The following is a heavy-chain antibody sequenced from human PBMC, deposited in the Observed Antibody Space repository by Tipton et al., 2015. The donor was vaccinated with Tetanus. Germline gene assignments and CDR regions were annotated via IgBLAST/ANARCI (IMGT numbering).Heavy chain of an antibody. CDR3: ARRSYCSSSRCFDAFDL. CDR2: ISHSGSP. D-gene: IGHD2-2*01. Sequence: TLSLTCTVSGGSFSLYYWSWIRQSPGKTLEWIGYISHSGSPNYNPSLKSRVAISMDTSKNQISLKLSSVTAADTAVYYCARRSYCSSSRCFDAFDLWGQGTMVTVSS. J-gene: IGHJ3*01. CDR1: GGSFSLYY. V-gene: IGHV4-59*01.